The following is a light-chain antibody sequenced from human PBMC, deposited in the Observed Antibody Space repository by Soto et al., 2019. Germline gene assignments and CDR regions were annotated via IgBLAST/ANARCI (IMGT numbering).Light chain of an antibody. CDR1: SSDVGSYNY. Sequence: QSVLTQPASVSGSPGQSSTISFTGTSSDVGSYNYVSWYQQHAGKAPKLIIYEVTNRHSWVSNRFSASKSGNTASLTLFGLQAEDEAEYYGSSYTRSSRWVFVGGTQVPVL. CDR3: SSYTRSSRWV. J-gene: IGLJ3*02. CDR2: EVT. V-gene: IGLV2-14*01.